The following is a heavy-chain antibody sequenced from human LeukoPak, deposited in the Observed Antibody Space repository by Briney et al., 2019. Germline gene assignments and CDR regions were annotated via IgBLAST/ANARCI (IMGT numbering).Heavy chain of an antibody. CDR1: GVSFSGYY. CDR2: INHSGST. J-gene: IGHJ4*02. Sequence: SETLSLTCAVYGVSFSGYYWSWIRQPPGKGLEWIGEINHSGSTNYNPSLKSRVTISVDTSKNQFSLKLSSVTAADTAVYYCARGAGYSHGRGRLDYRGQGTLVTVSS. V-gene: IGHV4-34*01. D-gene: IGHD5-18*01. CDR3: ARGAGYSHGRGRLDY.